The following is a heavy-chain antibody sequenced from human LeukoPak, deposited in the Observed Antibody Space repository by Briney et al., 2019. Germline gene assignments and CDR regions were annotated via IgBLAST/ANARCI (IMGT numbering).Heavy chain of an antibody. J-gene: IGHJ6*03. D-gene: IGHD3-10*01. CDR2: INPNSGGT. Sequence: ASVKVSCKTSGYTFTGYYMHWVRQAPGQGLEWMGRINPNSGGTNYAQKFQGRVTMTRDTSINTAYMELGRLTSDDTAVYYCARDGANKVRGVHYCYMDVWGKGTTVTVSS. CDR3: ARDGANKVRGVHYCYMDV. V-gene: IGHV1-2*06. CDR1: GYTFTGYY.